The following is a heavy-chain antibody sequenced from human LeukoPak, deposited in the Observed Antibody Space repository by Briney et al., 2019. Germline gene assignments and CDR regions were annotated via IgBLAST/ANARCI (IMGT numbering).Heavy chain of an antibody. J-gene: IGHJ4*02. CDR3: ARGVSGSTSALFDY. CDR1: GGSFNGYY. V-gene: IGHV4-34*01. D-gene: IGHD2-2*01. CDR2: INHSGST. Sequence: SETLSLTCAVYGGSFNGYYWSWIRQPPGKGLEWIGEINHSGSTNYNPSLKSRVTISVDTSKNQFSLKLSTVTAADTAVYYCARGVSGSTSALFDYWGQGTLVTVSS.